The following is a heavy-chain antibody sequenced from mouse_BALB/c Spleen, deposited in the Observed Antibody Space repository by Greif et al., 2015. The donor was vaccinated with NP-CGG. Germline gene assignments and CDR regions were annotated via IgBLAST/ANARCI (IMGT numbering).Heavy chain of an antibody. Sequence: QVHVKQSGAELAKPGASVKMSCKASGYAFTSYWMHWVKQRPGQGLEWIGYINPSTGYTEYNQKFKDKATLTADKSSSTAYMQLSSLTSEDSAVYYCARLLRYYCDYWGQGTTLTVSS. CDR3: ARLLRYYCDY. CDR1: GYAFTSYW. D-gene: IGHD1-1*01. CDR2: INPSTGYT. V-gene: IGHV1-7*01. J-gene: IGHJ2*01.